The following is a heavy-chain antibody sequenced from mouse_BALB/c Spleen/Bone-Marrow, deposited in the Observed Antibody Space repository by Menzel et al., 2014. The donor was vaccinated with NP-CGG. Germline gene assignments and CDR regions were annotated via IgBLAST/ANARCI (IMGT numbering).Heavy chain of an antibody. Sequence: EVKVVDSGGGLVQPGGSRKPSCAASGFTFSSFGMHWVRQAPEKGLEWVAYISSGSSTVYYADKVMGRFTISRDNPKNTLFLQMTSLRSEDTAMYYCARSGSSSGYFDYWGQGTTLTVSS. V-gene: IGHV5-17*02. CDR1: GFTFSSFG. D-gene: IGHD1-1*01. CDR2: ISSGSSTV. J-gene: IGHJ2*01. CDR3: ARSGSSSGYFDY.